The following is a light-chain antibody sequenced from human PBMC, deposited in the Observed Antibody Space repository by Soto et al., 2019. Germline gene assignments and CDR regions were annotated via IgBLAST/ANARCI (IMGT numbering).Light chain of an antibody. V-gene: IGKV3-20*01. CDR1: QSVSSSF. CDR2: GTS. Sequence: EIVLTQSPGTLSLSPGERATFSCRASQSVSSSFLTWYQHRPGRPPRLLIYGTSNRATGIPDRFSGSGSGTDFTLTISRLEPEDIAVYYCHQYGSSPWPFGQGTKVDIK. J-gene: IGKJ1*01. CDR3: HQYGSSPWP.